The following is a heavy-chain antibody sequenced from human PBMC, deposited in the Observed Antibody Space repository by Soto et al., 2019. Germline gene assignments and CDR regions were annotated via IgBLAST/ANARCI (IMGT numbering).Heavy chain of an antibody. V-gene: IGHV3-23*01. CDR1: GFTFSSYV. D-gene: IGHD2-15*01. CDR2: IDGSGGDT. J-gene: IGHJ4*02. Sequence: EVRLLESGGGLVQPGGSLRLSCAASGFTFSSYVMGWVRQAPGKGLEWVSGIDGSGGDTSFADSVKGRFTISRDNSENTLYLHMNSLRAEDTARYFCAKEIVAAAYVETSPFDFWGQGTLVTVSS. CDR3: AKEIVAAAYVETSPFDF.